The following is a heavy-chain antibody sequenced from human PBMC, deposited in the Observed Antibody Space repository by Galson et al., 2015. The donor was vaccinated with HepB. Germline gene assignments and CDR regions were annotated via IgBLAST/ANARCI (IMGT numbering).Heavy chain of an antibody. J-gene: IGHJ3*02. Sequence: SLRLSCAASGFTVNSNYMSWVRQAPGKGLEWVSVIYSGDNTYYAASVKGRFTISRDNSNNTLYLQMNSLRAEDTAVYYCARASSSGLYGDAFDIWGQGTMITVSS. CDR1: GFTVNSNY. CDR3: ARASSSGLYGDAFDI. CDR2: IYSGDNT. V-gene: IGHV3-53*01. D-gene: IGHD3-22*01.